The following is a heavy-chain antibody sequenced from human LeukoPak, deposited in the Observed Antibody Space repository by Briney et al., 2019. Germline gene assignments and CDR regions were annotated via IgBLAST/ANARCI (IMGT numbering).Heavy chain of an antibody. CDR3: ARTREDFWSGSYYYYMDV. Sequence: SETLSLTCTVSSGSISSGNYYWSWIRQPPGKGLEWIGYIYYSGSTNYNPSLKSRVTISVDTSKNQFSLKLSSVTAADTAVYYCARTREDFWSGSYYYYMDVWGKGTTVTVSS. J-gene: IGHJ6*03. D-gene: IGHD3-3*01. CDR2: IYYSGST. CDR1: SGSISSGNYY. V-gene: IGHV4-61*01.